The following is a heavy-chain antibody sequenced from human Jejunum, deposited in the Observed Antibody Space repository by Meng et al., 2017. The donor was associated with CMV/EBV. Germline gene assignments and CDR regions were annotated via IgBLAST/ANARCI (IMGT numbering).Heavy chain of an antibody. D-gene: IGHD2-15*01. CDR1: SHPAA. CDR3: ARGYCSGGSSKSCMDV. Sequence: SHPAAWNGIMRSPSRGLEWLGRTYYRSKWNNDYALSVQSRMTINRDTSKNQFSLQLNSVTLEETAVYYCARGYCSGGSSKSCMDVWGQGTTVTVSS. J-gene: IGHJ6*02. V-gene: IGHV6-1*01. CDR2: TYYRSKWNN.